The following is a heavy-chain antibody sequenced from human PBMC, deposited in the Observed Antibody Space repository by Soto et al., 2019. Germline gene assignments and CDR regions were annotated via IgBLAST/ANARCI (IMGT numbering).Heavy chain of an antibody. CDR3: ARRAGTSHHFDY. V-gene: IGHV1-18*01. CDR1: GYTFTTYG. CDR2: ISAYNANT. D-gene: IGHD1-7*01. J-gene: IGHJ4*02. Sequence: QVHLVQSGAEVKKPGASVKVSCKASGYTFTTYGITWVRQAPGQGLEWMGWISAYNANTNYAQKFQGTVAMTTDTSTRTAYMELRSLRSDDTAVYYCARRAGTSHHFDYWGQGTQVTVSS.